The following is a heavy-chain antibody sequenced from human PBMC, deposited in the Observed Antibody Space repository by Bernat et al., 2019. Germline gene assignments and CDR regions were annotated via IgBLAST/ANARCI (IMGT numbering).Heavy chain of an antibody. Sequence: EVQLVESGGGLVKPGGSLSLSCAASGFTFSSYSMNWVRPVPGRGLEWVGRISSKVKSYAKAYTASVKDRFIISRDDSKKTAYLQMNSLKTEDTAVYYCRYSGVSGSKSGYWGQGTLVTVSS. J-gene: IGHJ4*02. CDR2: ISSKVKSYAK. D-gene: IGHD2-21*01. CDR3: RYSGVSGSKSGY. CDR1: GFTFSSYS. V-gene: IGHV3-73*01.